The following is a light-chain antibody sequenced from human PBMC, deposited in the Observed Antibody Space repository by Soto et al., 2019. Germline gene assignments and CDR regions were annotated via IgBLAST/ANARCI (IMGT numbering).Light chain of an antibody. CDR2: AVT. J-gene: IGLJ1*01. Sequence: QSVLAQPASMPGSPGQPITISCTGTSSDVGGYNYVSWYQQHPGKAPKLMIYAVTDRPSGVSSRFSGSKSGNTASLTISGLQAEDEADYYCSSYTSSSTLFGTGTKVTVL. CDR1: SSDVGGYNY. V-gene: IGLV2-14*01. CDR3: SSYTSSSTL.